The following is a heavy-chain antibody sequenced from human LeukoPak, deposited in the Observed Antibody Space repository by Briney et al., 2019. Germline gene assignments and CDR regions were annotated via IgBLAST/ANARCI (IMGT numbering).Heavy chain of an antibody. Sequence: PGGSLRLSCAASGFTFSSYGMHWVRQAPGKGLKWVAFIRYDGSNKYYADSLKGRFTISRDNSKNTLYLQMNSLKTEDTAVYYCTTGGRLWFGELTTWGQGTLVTVSS. D-gene: IGHD3-10*01. CDR1: GFTFSSYG. J-gene: IGHJ4*02. V-gene: IGHV3-30*02. CDR2: IRYDGSNK. CDR3: TTGGRLWFGELTT.